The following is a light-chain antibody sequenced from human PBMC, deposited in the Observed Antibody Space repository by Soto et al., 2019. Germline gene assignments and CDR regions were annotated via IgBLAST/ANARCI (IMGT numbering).Light chain of an antibody. CDR3: QQYGSSGT. CDR2: GAS. CDR1: QSVSSN. Sequence: IVLTQSPATLSVSPGERATLSWRASQSVSSNLAWYQQKPGRAPTLLIYGASNRATGIPDRFIGSGSGTDFTLTIRRLEPEDFAVYYCQQYGSSGTFGQGTKVDIK. J-gene: IGKJ1*01. V-gene: IGKV3-20*01.